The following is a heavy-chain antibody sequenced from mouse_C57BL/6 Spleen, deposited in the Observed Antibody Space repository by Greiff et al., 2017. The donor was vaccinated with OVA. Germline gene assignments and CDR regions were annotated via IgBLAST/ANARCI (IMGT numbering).Heavy chain of an antibody. J-gene: IGHJ2*01. CDR3: ARGSLRYYFDY. D-gene: IGHD1-1*01. V-gene: IGHV1-82*01. CDR1: GYAFSSSW. Sequence: VQLVESGPELVKPGASVKISCKASGYAFSSSWMNWVKQRPGKGLEWIGRIYPGDGDTNYNGKFKGKATVTADKSSSTAYMQLSSLTSEDSAVYFCARGSLRYYFDYWGQGTTLTVSS. CDR2: IYPGDGDT.